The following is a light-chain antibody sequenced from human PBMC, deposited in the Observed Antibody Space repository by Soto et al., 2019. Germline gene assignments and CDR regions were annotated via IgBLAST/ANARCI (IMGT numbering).Light chain of an antibody. J-gene: IGLJ1*01. CDR2: DVS. V-gene: IGLV2-11*01. CDR3: YSYSGISDV. Sequence: QSAPTQPRSVSGSPGQSVTISCTGTSSDVGGYNYVSWYQQHPGKAPKLMIYDVSKRPSGVPDRFAGSKSGNTASLTISVLQAEDEADYYCYSYSGISDVFGTGTKLTVL. CDR1: SSDVGGYNY.